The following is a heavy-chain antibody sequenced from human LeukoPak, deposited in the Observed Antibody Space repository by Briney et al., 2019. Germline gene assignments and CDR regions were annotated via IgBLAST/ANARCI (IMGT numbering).Heavy chain of an antibody. Sequence: PGGSLRLSCAASRFTFSSYGMHWVRQAPGKGLEWVSAISGSGGSTYYADSVKGRFTISRDNSKNTLYLQMNSLRAEDTAVYYCAKVRCSGGSCYPYYFDYWGQGTLVTVSS. CDR1: RFTFSSYG. J-gene: IGHJ4*02. V-gene: IGHV3-23*01. CDR2: ISGSGGST. CDR3: AKVRCSGGSCYPYYFDY. D-gene: IGHD2-15*01.